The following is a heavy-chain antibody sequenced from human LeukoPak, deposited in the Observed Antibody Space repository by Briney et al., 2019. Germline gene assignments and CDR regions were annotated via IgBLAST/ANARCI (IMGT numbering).Heavy chain of an antibody. J-gene: IGHJ4*02. Sequence: SETLSLTCTVSGGSISSSSYYWGWIRQPPGKGLEGIESIYYSGSTYYNPSLKSRVTISVDTSKNQFSLKLSSVTAADTAVYYCARGTMTTVTYYFDYWGQGTLVTVSS. CDR3: ARGTMTTVTYYFDY. CDR2: IYYSGST. D-gene: IGHD4-17*01. V-gene: IGHV4-39*01. CDR1: GGSISSSSYY.